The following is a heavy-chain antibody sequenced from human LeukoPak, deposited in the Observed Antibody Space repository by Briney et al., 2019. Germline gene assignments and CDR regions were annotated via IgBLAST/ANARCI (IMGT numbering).Heavy chain of an antibody. V-gene: IGHV4-61*02. D-gene: IGHD5-24*01. CDR1: GGSISSGSYY. CDR3: AADGYNFFDY. Sequence: SETLSLTCTVSGGSISSGSYYWSWIRQPAGXGLEWIGRIYTSGSTNYNPSLKSRVTMSVDTSKNQFSLKLSSVTAADTAVYYCAADGYNFFDYWGQGTLVTVSS. CDR2: IYTSGST. J-gene: IGHJ4*02.